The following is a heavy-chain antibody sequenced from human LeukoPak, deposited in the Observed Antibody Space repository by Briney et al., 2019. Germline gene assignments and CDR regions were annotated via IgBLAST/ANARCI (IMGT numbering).Heavy chain of an antibody. J-gene: IGHJ4*02. CDR1: GGSISSSNW. D-gene: IGHD3-22*01. CDR2: IYHSGST. V-gene: IGHV4-4*02. CDR3: ARRYYYYDSSGYYPFFDY. Sequence: PSETLSLTCAVSGGSISSSNWWSWVRQPPGKGLEWIGEIYHSGSTNYNPSLKSRVTISVDTSKNQFSLKLSSATAADTAVYYCARRYYYYDSSGYYPFFDYWGQGTLVTVSS.